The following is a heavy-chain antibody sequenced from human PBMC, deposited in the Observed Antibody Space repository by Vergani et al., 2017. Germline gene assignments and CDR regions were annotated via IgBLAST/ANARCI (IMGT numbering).Heavy chain of an antibody. V-gene: IGHV4-39*01. CDR3: ARHVSHTAGYY. J-gene: IGHJ4*02. CDR1: GVSIISSSYY. CDR2: IYYNGGT. Sequence: QVQLQESGPRLVKPSETLSLTCSVPGVSIISSSYYWVWVRQPPGKGLEWVGNIYYNGGTDYNPSLKSRVTISVDTSKNQFSLKLNSATAADTAVYYCARHVSHTAGYYWGQGTLVTVSS. D-gene: IGHD5-18*01.